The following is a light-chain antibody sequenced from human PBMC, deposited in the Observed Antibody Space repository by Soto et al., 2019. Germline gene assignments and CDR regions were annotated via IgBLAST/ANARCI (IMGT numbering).Light chain of an antibody. V-gene: IGLV1-47*01. CDR2: RNN. CDR1: SSNIGRSY. CDR3: AAWDDSLSGVV. J-gene: IGLJ2*01. Sequence: QSVLTQPPSASGTPGQRVTISCSGSSSNIGRSYVFWYKQLPGTAPRLLIYRNNQRPSGVPDRFAGSKSGTGASLAISGLRSDDEAVYYCAAWDDSLSGVVLGGRTKLTVL.